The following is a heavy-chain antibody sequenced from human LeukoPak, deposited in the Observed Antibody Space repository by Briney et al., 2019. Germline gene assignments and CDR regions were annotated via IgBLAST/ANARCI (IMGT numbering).Heavy chain of an antibody. CDR3: ASSHCSGGSCYFPFDY. CDR1: GGTFSSYA. D-gene: IGHD2-15*01. J-gene: IGHJ4*02. V-gene: IGHV1-69*01. Sequence: GASVKVSYKASGGTFSSYAISWVRQAPGQGLEWMGGIIPIFGTANYAQKFQGRVTITADESTSTAYMELSSLRSEDTAVYYCASSHCSGGSCYFPFDYWGQGTLVTVSS. CDR2: IIPIFGTA.